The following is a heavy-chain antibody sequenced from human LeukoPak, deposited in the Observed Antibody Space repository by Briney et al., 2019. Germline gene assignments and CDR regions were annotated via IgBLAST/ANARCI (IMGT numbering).Heavy chain of an antibody. D-gene: IGHD6-13*01. J-gene: IGHJ5*02. CDR1: GFTFSSYS. V-gene: IGHV3-21*01. CDR3: ARVVIAAAGTGSGRWFDP. CDR2: ISSSSSYI. Sequence: GGSLRLSCAASGFTFSSYSMNWVRQAPGKGLEWVSSISSSSSYIYYADSVKGRFTISRDNAENSLYLQMNSLRAEDTAVYYCARVVIAAAGTGSGRWFDPWGQGTLVTVSS.